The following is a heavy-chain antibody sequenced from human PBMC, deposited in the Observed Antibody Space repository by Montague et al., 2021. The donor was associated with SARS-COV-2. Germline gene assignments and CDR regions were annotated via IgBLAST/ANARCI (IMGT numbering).Heavy chain of an antibody. J-gene: IGHJ6*02. D-gene: IGHD1-1*01. CDR2: XDWDDDK. CDR1: GFSLSTSGMC. Sequence: PALVKPTQTLTLACTFSGFSLSTSGMCVSWIRQPPGKALEWLALXDWDDDKYYSTSLKTRLTISKDTSKNQVVLTMTNMDPVDTATYYCARINSDPLDYYYYGMDVWGQGTTVTASS. CDR3: ARINSDPLDYYYYGMDV. V-gene: IGHV2-70*01.